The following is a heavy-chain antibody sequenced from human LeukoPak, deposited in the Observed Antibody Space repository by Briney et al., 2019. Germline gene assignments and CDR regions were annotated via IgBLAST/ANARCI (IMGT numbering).Heavy chain of an antibody. V-gene: IGHV1-2*02. J-gene: IGHJ4*02. CDR1: GYTFTGYY. CDR2: INPNSGGT. CDR3: ARGGYCSSTSCIDY. Sequence: GASVKVSCKASGYTFTGYYMHWVRQAPGQGLEWMGWINPNSGGTNYAQKFQGRVTMTRDTSISTAYMELSSLRSEDTAVYYCARGGYCSSTSCIDYWGQGTLVTVSS. D-gene: IGHD2-2*01.